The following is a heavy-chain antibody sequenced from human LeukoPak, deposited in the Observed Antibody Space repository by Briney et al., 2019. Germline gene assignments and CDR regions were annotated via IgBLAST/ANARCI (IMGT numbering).Heavy chain of an antibody. D-gene: IGHD3-22*01. CDR3: ARGGAHYYDSSGPYYFDY. Sequence: GGSLRLSCAASGFTFSSYAMHWVRQAPGKGLEWVAVISYDGSNKYYADSVKGRFTISRDNSKNTLYLQMNSLRAEDTAVYYCARGGAHYYDSSGPYYFDYWGQGTLVTVSS. J-gene: IGHJ4*02. V-gene: IGHV3-30-3*01. CDR2: ISYDGSNK. CDR1: GFTFSSYA.